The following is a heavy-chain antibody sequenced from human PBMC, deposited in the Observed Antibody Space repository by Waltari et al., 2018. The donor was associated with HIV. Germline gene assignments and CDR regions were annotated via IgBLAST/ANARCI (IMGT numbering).Heavy chain of an antibody. J-gene: IGHJ4*02. V-gene: IGHV4-39*07. Sequence: QLQLQESGPGLVKPSATLSPTCTVSGGSISSCSYYWGWIRQPPGKGLEWIGSIYYSGSTYYNPSLKSRVTISVDTSKNQFSLKLSSVTAADTAVYYCARVSYGSGGLDYWGQGTLVTVSS. CDR1: GGSISSCSYY. CDR2: IYYSGST. CDR3: ARVSYGSGGLDY. D-gene: IGHD3-10*01.